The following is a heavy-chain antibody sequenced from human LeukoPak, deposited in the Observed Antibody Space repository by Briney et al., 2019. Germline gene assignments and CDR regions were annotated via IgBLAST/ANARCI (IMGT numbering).Heavy chain of an antibody. CDR2: IYYSGST. CDR1: GGSISSSSYY. J-gene: IGHJ4*02. V-gene: IGHV4-39*01. D-gene: IGHD4-11*01. CDR3: ASRYDYSNYIDY. Sequence: TPSETLSLTCTVSGGSISSSSYYWGWIRQPPGKGLEWIGTIYYSGSTYYNPSLKSRVAISVDTSKNQFSLKLSSVTAADTAVYYCASRYDYSNYIDYWGQGTLVTVSS.